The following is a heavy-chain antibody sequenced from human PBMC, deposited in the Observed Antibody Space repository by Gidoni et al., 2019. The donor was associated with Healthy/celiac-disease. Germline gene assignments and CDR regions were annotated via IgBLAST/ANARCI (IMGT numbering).Heavy chain of an antibody. CDR3: ARDSFSDYYDSSGYSDY. Sequence: QVQLVESGGGVVQPGRSMRLSCAASGFTFSSYAMHWVRQAPGRGLEWVAVISYDGSNKYYAASVKGRFTISRDNSKNTLYLQMNSLRAEDTAVYYCARDSFSDYYDSSGYSDYWGQGTLVTVSS. V-gene: IGHV3-30-3*01. CDR1: GFTFSSYA. D-gene: IGHD3-22*01. CDR2: ISYDGSNK. J-gene: IGHJ4*02.